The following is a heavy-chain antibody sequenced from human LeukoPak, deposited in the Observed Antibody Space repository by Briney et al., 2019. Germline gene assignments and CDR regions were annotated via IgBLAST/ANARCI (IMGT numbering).Heavy chain of an antibody. J-gene: IGHJ4*02. Sequence: GASVKVSCKASGYTFTGFFMHWVRQAPGQGLEWMGWINPNSGGTNYAQKFQGRVTMTRDSSISTAYMELSRLRSDDTAVYYCARDHSGYSSAPPKYWGQGNLVTVSS. CDR1: GYTFTGFF. CDR2: INPNSGGT. D-gene: IGHD6-19*01. V-gene: IGHV1-2*02. CDR3: ARDHSGYSSAPPKY.